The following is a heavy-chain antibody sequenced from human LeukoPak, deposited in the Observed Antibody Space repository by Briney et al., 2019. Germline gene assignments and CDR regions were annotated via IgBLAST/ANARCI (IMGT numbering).Heavy chain of an antibody. CDR2: INTNSSGT. CDR1: GYTFTVCY. Sequence: ASVTVSFTSSGYTFTVCYMHWVWQAHGQGLEWMGWINTNSSGTNYAKKFQGRVTMTRDTSISTAYLELSRLRSDDTAVYYCAIVVTTVPKGGFDPWGQGTLVTVSS. D-gene: IGHD4-17*01. J-gene: IGHJ5*02. V-gene: IGHV1-2*02. CDR3: AIVVTTVPKGGFDP.